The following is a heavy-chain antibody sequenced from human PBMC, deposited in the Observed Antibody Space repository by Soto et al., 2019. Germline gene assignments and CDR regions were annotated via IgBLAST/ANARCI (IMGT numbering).Heavy chain of an antibody. J-gene: IGHJ4*02. V-gene: IGHV3-7*04. CDR1: ESTVSRDW. Sequence: EVHLVESGGGLVQTGGSLRLSCAIFESTVSRDWMNWVRQAPGKGLEWVAHINQDGREKYYVDSVKGRFTISRDNAKKSLYLQMNSLGPADTAMYYCSGGVGDAFWSQGTLVTVSS. CDR3: SGGVGDAF. CDR2: INQDGREK. D-gene: IGHD1-26*01.